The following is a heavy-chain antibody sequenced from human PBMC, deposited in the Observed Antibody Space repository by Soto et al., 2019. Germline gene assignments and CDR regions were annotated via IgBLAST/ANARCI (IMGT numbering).Heavy chain of an antibody. V-gene: IGHV4-59*01. CDR3: ARGALGYCSSTSCSPPYCYYYYMDV. Sequence: SETLSLTCTVSGGSISSYYWSWIRQPPGKGLEWIGYIYYSGSTNYNPSPKSRFTISVYTSKNQFYLKVSSVTAADTAVYYCARGALGYCSSTSCSPPYCYYYYMDVWGKGTTVTVSS. CDR1: GGSISSYY. J-gene: IGHJ6*03. D-gene: IGHD2-2*01. CDR2: IYYSGST.